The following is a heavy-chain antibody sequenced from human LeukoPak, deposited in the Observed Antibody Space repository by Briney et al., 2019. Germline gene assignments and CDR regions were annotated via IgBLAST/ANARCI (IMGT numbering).Heavy chain of an antibody. J-gene: IGHJ4*02. Sequence: GGSLRLSCAASGFTFSSYSMNWVRQAPGKGLEWVSSISSSSSYIYHADSVKGRFTISRDNAKNSLYLQMNSLRAEDTAVYYCARAGSSGWSSLYYFDYWGQGTLVTVSS. CDR3: ARAGSSGWSSLYYFDY. CDR1: GFTFSSYS. V-gene: IGHV3-21*01. D-gene: IGHD6-19*01. CDR2: ISSSSSYI.